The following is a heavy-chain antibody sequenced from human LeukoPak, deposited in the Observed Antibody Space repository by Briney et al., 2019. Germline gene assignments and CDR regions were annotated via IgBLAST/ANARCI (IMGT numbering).Heavy chain of an antibody. D-gene: IGHD3-16*02. V-gene: IGHV3-23*01. CDR2: ISGSGGST. Sequence: GGSLRLSCAASGFTFSSYAMSWVRQAPGKGLEWVSAISGSGGSTYYADSVKGRFTISRDNSKNTLYLQMNSLRAEDTAVYYCASTLEDPYDYVWGSYRYKATDYWGQGTLVTASS. CDR3: ASTLEDPYDYVWGSYRYKATDY. J-gene: IGHJ4*02. CDR1: GFTFSSYA.